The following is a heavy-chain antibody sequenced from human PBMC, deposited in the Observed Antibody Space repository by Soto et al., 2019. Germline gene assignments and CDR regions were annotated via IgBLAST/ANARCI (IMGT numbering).Heavy chain of an antibody. CDR3: AHRRAHVFLVADLEY. D-gene: IGHD2-8*02. CDR2: IYWDDDK. CDR1: GFSFSTSGVA. Sequence: QITLKESGPTLVKPTQTLTLTCTFSGFSFSTSGVAVDWIRQPPGKALEWLAVIYWDDDKRYSPTLKSRLTVTADTSKNQVVLTMSSVDPVDTATYFCAHRRAHVFLVADLEYWGQGTVVTVSS. V-gene: IGHV2-5*02. J-gene: IGHJ4*02.